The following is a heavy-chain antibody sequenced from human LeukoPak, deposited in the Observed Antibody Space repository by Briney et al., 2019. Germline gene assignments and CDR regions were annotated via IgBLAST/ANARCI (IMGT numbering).Heavy chain of an antibody. V-gene: IGHV3-23*01. D-gene: IGHD3-10*01. Sequence: SSETLSLTCAVYGGSFSGYYWSWVRQAPGKGLEWVSAISGSGGSTYYADSVRGRFTISRDNSKSTLYLQMNSLRAEDTAVYYCAKGGAVSSKSITLIRGTRKYYYYMDVWGKGTTVTISS. CDR3: AKGGAVSSKSITLIRGTRKYYYYMDV. J-gene: IGHJ6*03. CDR2: ISGSGGST. CDR1: GGSFSGYY.